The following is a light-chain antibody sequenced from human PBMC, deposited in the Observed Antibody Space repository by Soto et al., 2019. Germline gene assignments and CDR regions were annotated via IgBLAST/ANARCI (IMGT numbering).Light chain of an antibody. CDR1: KSVSNN. J-gene: IGKJ4*01. CDR3: QQYNNWPPLT. Sequence: EIVMTQSPATLSVSPGERAILSCRASKSVSNNLAWYQQKPGQAPRLIIYGASTRATGIPARLSGSGSGTEFTLSISSLQSEDFAIYYCQQYNNWPPLTFGGGTKVEIK. CDR2: GAS. V-gene: IGKV3-15*01.